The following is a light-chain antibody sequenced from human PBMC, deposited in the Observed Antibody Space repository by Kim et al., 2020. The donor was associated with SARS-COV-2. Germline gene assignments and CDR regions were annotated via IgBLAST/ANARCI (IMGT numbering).Light chain of an antibody. V-gene: IGLV2-14*04. CDR1: RSDVGGYTS. J-gene: IGLJ2*01. CDR3: SSYTSSSTV. Sequence: PGQSITFSCTGTRSDVGGYTSVSWYQQHPGKAHKLMIYDVSKRPSGVSNRFSGSKSGNPASLTISWLHAEDEADYYCSSYTSSSTVFGAGTQLTVL. CDR2: DVS.